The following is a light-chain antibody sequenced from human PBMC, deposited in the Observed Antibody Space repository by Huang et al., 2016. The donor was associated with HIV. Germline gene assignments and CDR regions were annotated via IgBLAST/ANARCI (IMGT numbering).Light chain of an antibody. CDR3: QQTYNVPRT. CDR1: QTVDMY. J-gene: IGKJ2*01. CDR2: AAS. V-gene: IGKV1-39*01. Sequence: DIQMTQSPSSLSASIGDRVTMSFRASQTVDMYLYWYQQTPGRAPKLLIYAASNLQSDVPSRFSGTGSGTNFTLTISSLQPEDFVIYFCQQTYNVPRTFGQGTALEIK.